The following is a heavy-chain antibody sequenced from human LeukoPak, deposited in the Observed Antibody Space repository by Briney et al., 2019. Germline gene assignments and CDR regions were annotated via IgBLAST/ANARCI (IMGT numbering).Heavy chain of an antibody. V-gene: IGHV1-2*06. CDR2: INPNSGGT. CDR1: GYTFTGYY. Sequence: ASVKVSCKASGYTFTGYYMHWVRQAPGQGLEWMGRINPNSGGTNYAQKFQGRVTMTRDTSISTAYMELRSLRSDDTAVYYCARDDWYYDSSGYRGDYWGQGTLVTVSS. J-gene: IGHJ4*02. CDR3: ARDDWYYDSSGYRGDY. D-gene: IGHD3-22*01.